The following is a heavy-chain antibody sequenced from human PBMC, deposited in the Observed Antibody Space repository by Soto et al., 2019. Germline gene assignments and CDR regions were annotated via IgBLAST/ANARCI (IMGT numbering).Heavy chain of an antibody. D-gene: IGHD2-8*01. V-gene: IGHV3-23*01. Sequence: GGSLRLSCAASGFTFSDYAMAWVRQASGKGLEWVSKIGGRDGSTDYADAVKGRFTISRDNTKNTLHLQWSSLQASDTAIYYCARGRHNGGEGYFDFWGQGTLVTVSS. J-gene: IGHJ4*02. CDR3: ARGRHNGGEGYFDF. CDR2: IGGRDGST. CDR1: GFTFSDYA.